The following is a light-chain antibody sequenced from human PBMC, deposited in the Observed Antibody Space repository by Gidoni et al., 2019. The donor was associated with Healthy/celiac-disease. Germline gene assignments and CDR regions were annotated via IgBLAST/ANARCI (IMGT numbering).Light chain of an antibody. CDR1: QSVSSY. CDR2: DAS. Sequence: EIVLTQSQATLSLSPGERATLSCRASQSVSSYLAWYQQKPGQAPRLLIYDASHRATGIPARFSGSGSGTDFTLPISSLEPEDFAVYYCQQRSNWPSWTFGQXTKVEIK. J-gene: IGKJ1*01. CDR3: QQRSNWPSWT. V-gene: IGKV3-11*01.